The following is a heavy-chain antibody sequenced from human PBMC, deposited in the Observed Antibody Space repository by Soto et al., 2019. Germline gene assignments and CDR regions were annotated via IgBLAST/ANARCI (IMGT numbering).Heavy chain of an antibody. CDR1: GFQFTPMGGG. J-gene: IGHJ4*02. D-gene: IGHD3-9*01. CDR3: AHIIVYFDWLLEPPRY. Sequence: QITLKESGPPLGKPPQPLTLTCTFLGFQFTPMGGGGGWIRQPPGKARECLALIYWDDDKRYSPSLKRRLTITKHTSKNQVVLTMTNMDPVDTATYYCAHIIVYFDWLLEPPRYWGQGTLVTVSS. CDR2: IYWDDDK. V-gene: IGHV2-5*02.